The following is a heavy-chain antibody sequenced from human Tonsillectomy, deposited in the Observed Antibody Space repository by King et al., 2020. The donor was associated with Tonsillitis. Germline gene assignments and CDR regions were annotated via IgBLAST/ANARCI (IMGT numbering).Heavy chain of an antibody. CDR1: VFTFSSYA. D-gene: IGHD1-26*01. Sequence: VQRVESGGGLVQPGGSLRLSCAASVFTFSSYAMSWVRQAPGKGLEWVSAISGSGGSTYYADSVKGRFTISRDNSQNTLYLQMNSLRAEDTAVYYCAKEIVGATTWYYGMAVWGQGTTVTVSS. V-gene: IGHV3-23*04. CDR3: AKEIVGATTWYYGMAV. J-gene: IGHJ6*02. CDR2: ISGSGGST.